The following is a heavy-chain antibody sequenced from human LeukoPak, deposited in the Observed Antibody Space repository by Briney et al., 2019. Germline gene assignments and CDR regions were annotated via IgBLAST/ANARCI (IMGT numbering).Heavy chain of an antibody. CDR2: ISSSSSYI. V-gene: IGHV3-21*01. D-gene: IGHD5-18*01. CDR3: AILRGYSYGFAGFDY. Sequence: GGSLRLSCAASGFTFSSYSMNWVRQAPGKGLEWVSSISSSSSYIYYADSVKGRFTISRDNAKNSLYLQMNSLRAEDTAVYYCAILRGYSYGFAGFDYWGQGTLATVSS. J-gene: IGHJ4*02. CDR1: GFTFSSYS.